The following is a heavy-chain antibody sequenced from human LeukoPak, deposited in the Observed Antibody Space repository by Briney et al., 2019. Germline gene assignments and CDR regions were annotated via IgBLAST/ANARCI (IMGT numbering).Heavy chain of an antibody. CDR2: IYTSGST. V-gene: IGHV4-4*09. D-gene: IGHD6-13*01. CDR1: GGSISSYY. CDR3: ASTAAGPPFDY. J-gene: IGHJ4*02. Sequence: SETLSLTCTVTGGSISSYYWSWIRQPPGKGLEWIGYIYTSGSTNYNPSLKSRVTISVDTSKNQFSLKLSSVTAADTAVYYCASTAAGPPFDYWGQGTLVTVSS.